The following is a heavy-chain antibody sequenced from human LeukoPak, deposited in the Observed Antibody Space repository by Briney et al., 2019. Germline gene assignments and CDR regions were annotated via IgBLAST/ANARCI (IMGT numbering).Heavy chain of an antibody. D-gene: IGHD3-10*01. V-gene: IGHV4-61*08. CDR3: ASSRGGITMVH. J-gene: IGHJ4*02. CDR1: GGSISSGDYY. CDR2: IYYSGST. Sequence: PSETLSLTCTVSGGSISSGDYYWSWIRQPPGKGLEWIGYIYYSGSTNYNPSLKSRVTISVDTSKNQFSLKLSSVTAADTAVYYCASSRGGITMVHWGQGTLVTVSS.